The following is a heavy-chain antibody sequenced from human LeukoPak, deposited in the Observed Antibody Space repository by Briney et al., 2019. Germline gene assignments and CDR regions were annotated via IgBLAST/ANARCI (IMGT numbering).Heavy chain of an antibody. CDR2: ISDSGANT. V-gene: IGHV3-23*01. J-gene: IGHJ2*01. CDR3: AKSMTLQWRGFFDL. Sequence: GSLRLSCAASGFTFSTYAMSWVRQAPGKGLEWVSTISDSGANTYYADSVRGRFTISRDNSKNTLYLQKNSLRADDTAIYYCAKSMTLQWRGFFDLWGRGTHVTVSS. D-gene: IGHD6-19*01. CDR1: GFTFSTYA.